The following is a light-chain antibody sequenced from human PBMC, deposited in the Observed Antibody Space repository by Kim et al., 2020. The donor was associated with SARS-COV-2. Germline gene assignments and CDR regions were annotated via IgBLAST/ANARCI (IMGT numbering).Light chain of an antibody. V-gene: IGKV3-20*01. CDR1: QSVSSNY. CDR2: GAS. CDR3: QQYSDSPS. J-gene: IGKJ3*01. Sequence: LSSGERATLSCRASQSVSSNYFAWYQKTPGQAPRLLIYGASSSATGTPNRFSGSGSGTYFTLTISILEPDDFAVYCCQQYSDSPSFGHGTKVDIK.